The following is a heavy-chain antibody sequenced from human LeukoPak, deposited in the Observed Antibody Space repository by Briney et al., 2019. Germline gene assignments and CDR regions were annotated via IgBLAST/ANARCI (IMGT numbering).Heavy chain of an antibody. D-gene: IGHD4-23*01. V-gene: IGHV4-34*01. Sequence: SETLSLTCAVSGGPFTGYLWNWIRQSPGKGLEWIAEINDRGTTNYNPLLKSRVTISVDTSKNQFSLKFTSVTAADTGVYYCARDPTTVVTVPYYFDFWGQGTPVTVSS. CDR2: INDRGTT. CDR1: GGPFTGYL. CDR3: ARDPTTVVTVPYYFDF. J-gene: IGHJ4*02.